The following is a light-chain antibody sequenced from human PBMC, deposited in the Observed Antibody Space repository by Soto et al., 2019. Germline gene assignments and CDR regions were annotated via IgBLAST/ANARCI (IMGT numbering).Light chain of an antibody. CDR2: RNN. CDR3: AAWDDSLSGRV. V-gene: IGLV1-47*01. J-gene: IGLJ1*01. Sequence: QSVLTQPPSTSGTPGQRVTISCSGSSSNIGSNFVYWYQQFPRTAPKLLIYRNNQRPSGVPDRFSGSKSGTSASLAISGLRSEDEADYYCAAWDDSLSGRVFGTGTKLTVL. CDR1: SSNIGSNF.